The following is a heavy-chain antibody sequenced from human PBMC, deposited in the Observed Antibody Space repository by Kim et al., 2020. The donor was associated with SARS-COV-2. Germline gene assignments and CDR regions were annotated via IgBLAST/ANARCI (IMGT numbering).Heavy chain of an antibody. Sequence: VKGRFTISRDNSKNTLYLQMNSLRAEDTAVYYCAKPITMVRGVTIGAFGYWGQGTLVTVSS. J-gene: IGHJ4*02. CDR3: AKPITMVRGVTIGAFGY. V-gene: IGHV3-30*02. D-gene: IGHD3-10*01.